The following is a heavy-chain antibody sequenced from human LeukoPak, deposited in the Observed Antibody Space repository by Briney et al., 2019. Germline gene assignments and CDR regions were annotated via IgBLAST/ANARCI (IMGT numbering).Heavy chain of an antibody. Sequence: GGSLRLSCTASGFTFSTYAMNWVRQAPGKGLEWVANMKQDGSEKYYVDSVKGRFTISGDNAKNSLYLQMNSLRAEDTAVYYCARDLGHSGYDLYDYWGQGTLVTVSS. CDR2: MKQDGSEK. CDR1: GFTFSTYA. CDR3: ARDLGHSGYDLYDY. J-gene: IGHJ4*02. D-gene: IGHD5-12*01. V-gene: IGHV3-7*01.